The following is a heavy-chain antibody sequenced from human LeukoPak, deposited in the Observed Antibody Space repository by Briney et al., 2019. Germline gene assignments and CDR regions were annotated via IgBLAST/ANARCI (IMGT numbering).Heavy chain of an antibody. CDR3: AKESGVYSGNTRYWYFDL. CDR1: GFTFSSYA. Sequence: GGSLRLSCAASGFTFSSYAMSWVRQAPGKGLEWVSAISGSGGSTYYADSVKGRFTISRDNAKNSLYLQMNSLRAEDTAVYFCAKESGVYSGNTRYWYFDLWGRGTPVTVSS. CDR2: ISGSGGST. D-gene: IGHD4-11*01. V-gene: IGHV3-23*01. J-gene: IGHJ2*01.